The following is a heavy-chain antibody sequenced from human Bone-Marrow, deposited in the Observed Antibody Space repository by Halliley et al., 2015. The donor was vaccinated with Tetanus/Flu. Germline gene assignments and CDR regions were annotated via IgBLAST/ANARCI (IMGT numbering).Heavy chain of an antibody. CDR2: IHHSGNT. J-gene: IGHJ6*02. V-gene: IGHV4-30-4*01. Sequence: TLSLTCVVSGGSITSGASHWSWIRQPPGKGLEWIGNIHHSGNTYYNPSLKSRITISIDRSKNQLSLNLNSVTAADTAVYYCATGRGLSHFCSAGSCELSGMGVWGQGTTVAVSS. D-gene: IGHD2-15*01. CDR3: ATGRGLSHFCSAGSCELSGMGV. CDR1: GGSITSGASH.